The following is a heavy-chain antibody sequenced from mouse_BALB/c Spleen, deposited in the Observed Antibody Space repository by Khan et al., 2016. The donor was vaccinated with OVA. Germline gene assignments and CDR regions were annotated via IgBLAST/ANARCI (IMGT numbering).Heavy chain of an antibody. CDR2: IWAGGST. CDR3: ARNREPDYFDY. V-gene: IGHV2-9*02. J-gene: IGHJ2*01. Sequence: VKLMESGPGLVAPSQSLSITCTVSGFSLTSHGVHWVRQPPGKGLEWLGVIWAGGSTNYNSALMSRLSISKESSKSQVFLKMNSLQTDDTAMYYCARNREPDYFDYWGQGTTLTVSS. CDR1: GFSLTSHG.